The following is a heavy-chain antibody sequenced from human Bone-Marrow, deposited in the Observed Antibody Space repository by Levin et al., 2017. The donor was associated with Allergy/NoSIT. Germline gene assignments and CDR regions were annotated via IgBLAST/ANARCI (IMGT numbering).Heavy chain of an antibody. Sequence: SETLSLTCAVSGGSISSSNWWSWVRQPPGKGLEWIGEIYHSGSTNYNPSLKSRVTISVDKSKNQFSLKLSSVTAADTAVYYCARSLGIAVAGLIYHYWGQGTLVTVSS. CDR3: ARSLGIAVAGLIYHY. D-gene: IGHD6-19*01. CDR1: GGSISSSNW. CDR2: IYHSGST. V-gene: IGHV4-4*02. J-gene: IGHJ4*02.